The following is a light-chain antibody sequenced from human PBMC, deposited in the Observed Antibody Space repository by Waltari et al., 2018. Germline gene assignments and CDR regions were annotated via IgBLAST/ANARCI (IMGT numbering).Light chain of an antibody. CDR3: SSSTFTTLI. CDR2: DFS. V-gene: IGLV2-14*03. J-gene: IGLJ2*01. Sequence: QSALTQPASVSGSPGQSITISCTGTSRAVGAYDYVSWYQQHPGKAPHLMIYDFSSRPSGVSNRFPGSKSGNTASLTISGLQTEDEADYYCSSSTFTTLIFGGGTKLTVL. CDR1: SRAVGAYDY.